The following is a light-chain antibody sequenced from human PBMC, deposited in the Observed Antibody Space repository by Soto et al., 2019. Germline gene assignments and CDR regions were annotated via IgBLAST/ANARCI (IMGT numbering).Light chain of an antibody. V-gene: IGKV3-15*01. Sequence: EIGMTQSPATLSVSPGERATLSCRASQSVSSSLAWFQQKPGQAPRLLIYGASTRATGIPARFSGSGSGAEFTLTISSLQSEDFAVYYCQQYNTWPQTFGPGTKVEIK. CDR3: QQYNTWPQT. CDR2: GAS. J-gene: IGKJ1*01. CDR1: QSVSSS.